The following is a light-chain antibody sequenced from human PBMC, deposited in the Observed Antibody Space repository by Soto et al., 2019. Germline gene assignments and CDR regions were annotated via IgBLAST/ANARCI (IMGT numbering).Light chain of an antibody. CDR2: SAS. J-gene: IGKJ4*01. CDR3: QQGYSFPLT. CDR1: QGISSW. V-gene: IGKV1-12*01. Sequence: DIQMTQSPSSMSASVGDTVTITCRASQGISSWLAWYQQKPGKDTKLLIYSASNLQSGVTSRFSGSGSGARFSLTITNLQPEDFATYYCQQGYSFPLTFGGGTKVAIK.